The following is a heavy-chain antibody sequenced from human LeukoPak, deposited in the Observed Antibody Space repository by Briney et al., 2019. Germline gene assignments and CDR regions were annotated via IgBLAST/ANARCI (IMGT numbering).Heavy chain of an antibody. D-gene: IGHD1-14*01. CDR1: GGSINSNY. Sequence: SETLSLTCTVSGGSINSNYWSWIRQPPGKGLEWIGYIYYSGSTNYNPSLKSRVTISVDTSKNQFSLKLSSVTAADTAVYYCARERTGGFDYWGQGTLVTVSS. J-gene: IGHJ4*02. V-gene: IGHV4-59*01. CDR2: IYYSGST. CDR3: ARERTGGFDY.